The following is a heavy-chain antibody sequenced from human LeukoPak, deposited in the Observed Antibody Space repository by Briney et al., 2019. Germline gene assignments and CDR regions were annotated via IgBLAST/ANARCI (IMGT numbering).Heavy chain of an antibody. D-gene: IGHD4-17*01. V-gene: IGHV4-59*01. J-gene: IGHJ4*02. CDR1: GDSTNTYF. CDR3: ASKSTDHGELRFDY. CDR2: IYYTGTT. Sequence: SETLSLTCTISGDSTNTYFWSWIRQPLGKGLEWIGYIYYTGTTNYNPSLKSRVTISVDTSKNQFSLKVSSVTAADTGVYYCASKSTDHGELRFDYWGQGTLVTVSS.